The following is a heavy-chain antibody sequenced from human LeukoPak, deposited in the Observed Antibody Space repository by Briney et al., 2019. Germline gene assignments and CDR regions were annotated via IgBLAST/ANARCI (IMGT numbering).Heavy chain of an antibody. CDR2: IYTGGIT. Sequence: GGSLRLSCAASGFTVSSNYMNWVRQAPGKGLEWVSVIYTGGITYYAGSVKGRFTISRDNSKNTLYLQMNSLRAEDPAVYYCARGYYGSGPDSWGQGTLVTVS. CDR1: GFTVSSNY. D-gene: IGHD3-10*01. CDR3: ARGYYGSGPDS. V-gene: IGHV3-53*01. J-gene: IGHJ5*01.